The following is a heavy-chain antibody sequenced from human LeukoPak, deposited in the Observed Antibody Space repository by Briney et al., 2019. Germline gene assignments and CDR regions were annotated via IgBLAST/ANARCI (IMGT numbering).Heavy chain of an antibody. CDR1: GYTFTSYD. J-gene: IGHJ4*02. V-gene: IGHV1-46*01. D-gene: IGHD3-16*01. Sequence: ASVKVSCKASGYTFTSYDINWVRQATGQGLEWMGIINPSGGSTSYAQKFQGRVTMTRDTSTSTVYMELSSLRSEDTAVYYCARDRLGVDYWGQGTLVTVSS. CDR2: INPSGGST. CDR3: ARDRLGVDY.